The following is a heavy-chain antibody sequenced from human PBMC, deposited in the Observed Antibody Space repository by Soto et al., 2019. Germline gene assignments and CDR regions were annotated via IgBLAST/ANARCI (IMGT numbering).Heavy chain of an antibody. CDR1: GITFSKAW. CDR2: IKSKIDGGTT. J-gene: IGHJ6*02. V-gene: IGHV3-15*07. CDR3: TTYCSSTSCDSYYYHTMDV. Sequence: EVQLVESGGGLVKPGGSLRLSCAASGITFSKAWMNWVRQAPGKGLEWVGRIKSKIDGGTTDYAAPVNGRFTISRDESKNTLYLQMNRLKTEDTAVYYCTTYCSSTSCDSYYYHTMDVWGQGTTVTVSS. D-gene: IGHD2-2*01.